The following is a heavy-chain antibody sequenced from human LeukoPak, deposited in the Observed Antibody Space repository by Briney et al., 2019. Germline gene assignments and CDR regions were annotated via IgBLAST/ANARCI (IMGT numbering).Heavy chain of an antibody. Sequence: ASVKVSCKASGYTFTSHVINWVRQAPGQGLEWMGWINTNIGNPTYAQGFKGRFVFSLDTFVGSANLQISSLKTEDTAVYYCARDSDSSSWYGTRWGSDPWGQGTLVTVSS. V-gene: IGHV7-4-1*02. CDR1: GYTFTSHV. CDR3: ARDSDSSSWYGTRWGSDP. J-gene: IGHJ5*02. CDR2: INTNIGNP. D-gene: IGHD6-13*01.